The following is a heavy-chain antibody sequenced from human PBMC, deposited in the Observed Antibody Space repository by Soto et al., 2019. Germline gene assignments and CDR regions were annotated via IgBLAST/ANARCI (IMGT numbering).Heavy chain of an antibody. V-gene: IGHV3-23*01. CDR2: ISGSGGST. CDR1: GFTFSSYA. CDR3: AKLELRVVIHHFDY. J-gene: IGHJ4*02. D-gene: IGHD3-3*01. Sequence: LRLSFAASGFTFSSYAMSWVRQAPGKGLEWVSAISGSGGSTYYADSVKGRFTISRDNSKNTLYLQMNSLRAEDTAVYYCAKLELRVVIHHFDYWGQGTLGTFSS.